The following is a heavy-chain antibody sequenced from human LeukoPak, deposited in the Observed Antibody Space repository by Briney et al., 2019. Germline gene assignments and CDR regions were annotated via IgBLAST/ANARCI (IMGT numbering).Heavy chain of an antibody. V-gene: IGHV3-33*08. CDR3: ARELTLRWFDP. Sequence: PGGSLRLSCAASGFTFSSYAMSWVRQAPGKGLEWVAVIWYDGSNKYYADSVKGRFTISRDNSKNTLYLQMNSLRAEDTAVYYCARELTLRWFDPWGRGTLVTVSS. J-gene: IGHJ5*02. CDR2: IWYDGSNK. D-gene: IGHD2-15*01. CDR1: GFTFSSYA.